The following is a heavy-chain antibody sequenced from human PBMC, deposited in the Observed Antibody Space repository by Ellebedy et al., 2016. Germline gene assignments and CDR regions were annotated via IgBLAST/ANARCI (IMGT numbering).Heavy chain of an antibody. Sequence: GGSLRLSXAASGFTFNVAGMTWVRQAPGKGLEWVATIVFSGTAAYYSDSAKGRFIISRDNVKNLVFLQMNSLRAEDTAVYYCARGIIVVSGVAWFDPWGQGTLVTVSS. J-gene: IGHJ5*02. CDR3: ARGIIVVSGVAWFDP. V-gene: IGHV3-21*06. CDR1: GFTFNVAG. D-gene: IGHD2-2*01. CDR2: IVFSGTAA.